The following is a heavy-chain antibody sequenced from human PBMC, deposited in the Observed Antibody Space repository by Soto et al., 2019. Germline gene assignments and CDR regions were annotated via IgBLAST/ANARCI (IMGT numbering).Heavy chain of an antibody. D-gene: IGHD4-17*01. J-gene: IGHJ6*02. Sequence: GESLKISCKGSGYNFHTYWIAWVRQMPGKGMEWMGFIYPHDSDTRYSPSFRGQVTISADKSINTAYLQWTSLKASDTAIYFCARPTDYHYGMQVWGQGTTVTVSS. V-gene: IGHV5-51*01. CDR3: ARPTDYHYGMQV. CDR2: IYPHDSDT. CDR1: GYNFHTYW.